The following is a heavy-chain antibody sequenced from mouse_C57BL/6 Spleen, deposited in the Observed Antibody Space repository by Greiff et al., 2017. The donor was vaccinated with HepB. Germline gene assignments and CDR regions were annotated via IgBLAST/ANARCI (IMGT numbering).Heavy chain of an antibody. Sequence: QVQLQQPGAELVKPGASVKLSCKASGYTFTSYWMQWVKQRPGQGLEWIGEIDPSDSYTNYNQKFKGKATLTVDTSSSTAYMQLSSLTSEDSAVYYCARRYSGYFDVWGTGTTVTVAS. D-gene: IGHD3-1*01. J-gene: IGHJ1*03. CDR3: ARRYSGYFDV. V-gene: IGHV1-50*01. CDR2: IDPSDSYT. CDR1: GYTFTSYW.